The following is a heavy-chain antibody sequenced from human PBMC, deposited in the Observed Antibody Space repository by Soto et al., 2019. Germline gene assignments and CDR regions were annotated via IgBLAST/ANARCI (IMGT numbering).Heavy chain of an antibody. V-gene: IGHV3-30*18. CDR1: GFTFSSYG. CDR2: ISYDGSNK. J-gene: IGHJ4*02. D-gene: IGHD3-22*01. CDR3: AKDYNRYDSSGYYHGDFDY. Sequence: SLRLSCAASGFTFSSYGMHWVRQAPGKGLEWVAVISYDGSNKYYADSVKGRFTISRDNSKNTLYLQMNSLRAEDTAVYYCAKDYNRYDSSGYYHGDFDYWGQGTLVTVSS.